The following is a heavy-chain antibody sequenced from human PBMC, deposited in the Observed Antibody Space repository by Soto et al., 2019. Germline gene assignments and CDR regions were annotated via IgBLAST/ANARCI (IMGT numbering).Heavy chain of an antibody. J-gene: IGHJ4*02. V-gene: IGHV3-74*01. D-gene: IGHD2-15*01. CDR1: GLTFNRYG. CDR3: AREFCSGGNCYTYYFDH. CDR2: INTDGTNS. Sequence: GGSLRLSCAASGLTFNRYGMHWVRHAPGKGLVWVSHINTDGTNSNYADSVKGRFTISRDNSKSTLFLQMNSLRDEDTAVYYCAREFCSGGNCYTYYFDHWGQGIPVTVSS.